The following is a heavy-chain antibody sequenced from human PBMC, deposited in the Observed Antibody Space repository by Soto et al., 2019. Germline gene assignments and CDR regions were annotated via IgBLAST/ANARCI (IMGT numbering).Heavy chain of an antibody. V-gene: IGHV3-13*04. CDR3: ARAIGPTLFDY. Sequence: EVQLVESGGGLVQPGGSLRLSCSASGFTFSSYDMHWVRQGQGKDLEWVSAIGTAGDTNYAGSVKGRFTISRENAKNSLYLQMNRLRAGDTAIYFCARAIGPTLFDYWWQGTLVTVSS. J-gene: IGHJ4*02. CDR2: IGTAGDT. CDR1: GFTFSSYD. D-gene: IGHD3-22*01.